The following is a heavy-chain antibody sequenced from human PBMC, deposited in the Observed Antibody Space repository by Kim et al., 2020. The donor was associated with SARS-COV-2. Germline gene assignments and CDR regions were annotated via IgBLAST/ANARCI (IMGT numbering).Heavy chain of an antibody. CDR1: GGSISSYY. D-gene: IGHD1-1*01. V-gene: IGHV4-59*08. Sequence: SETLSLTCTVSGGSISSYYWSWIRQPPGKGLEWIGYIYYSGSTNYNPSLKSRVTISVDTSKNQFSLKLSSVTAADTAVYYCARKRYGSNDAVDYWGQGTLVTVSS. J-gene: IGHJ4*02. CDR2: IYYSGST. CDR3: ARKRYGSNDAVDY.